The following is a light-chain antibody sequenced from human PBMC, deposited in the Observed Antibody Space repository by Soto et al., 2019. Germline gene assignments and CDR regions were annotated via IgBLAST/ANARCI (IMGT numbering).Light chain of an antibody. CDR2: AAS. Sequence: DIQMTQSPSTLSGSVGDRVTITCRASQTISSWLAWYQQKPGKAPKLLIYAASTLQSGVPSRFSGSGSGTDFTLTISCLPSEDFATYYCQQYYSYPLTFGQGTRLAI. J-gene: IGKJ5*01. V-gene: IGKV1-5*01. CDR3: QQYYSYPLT. CDR1: QTISSW.